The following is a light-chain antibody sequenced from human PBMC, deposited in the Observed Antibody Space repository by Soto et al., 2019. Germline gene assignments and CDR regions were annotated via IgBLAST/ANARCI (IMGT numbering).Light chain of an antibody. Sequence: QSALTQPASVSGSPGQSITISCTGTNSDVGAYHYVSWYQQHPGKAPKLMIFEVDARPSGVSNRFSGSKSGNTASLTISGLQAEDEADYYCSSYRSSRIYVLGTGTKLTVL. V-gene: IGLV2-14*01. CDR2: EVD. CDR3: SSYRSSRIYV. J-gene: IGLJ1*01. CDR1: NSDVGAYHY.